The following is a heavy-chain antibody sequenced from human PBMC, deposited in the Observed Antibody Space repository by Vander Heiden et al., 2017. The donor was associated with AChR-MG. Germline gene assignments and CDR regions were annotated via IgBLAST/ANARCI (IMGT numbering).Heavy chain of an antibody. J-gene: IGHJ6*03. V-gene: IGHV1-46*01. D-gene: IGHD2-15*01. Sequence: QVQLVQSGAEVKKPGASVKVSCKASGYTFTSYYMHWVRQAPGPGLEWMGIINPSGGSTSYAQKFQGRVTMTRDTSTSTVYMELSSLRSEDTAVYYCARAGGYCSGGSCYRLRYYYYMDVWGKGTTVTVSS. CDR2: INPSGGST. CDR1: GYTFTSYY. CDR3: ARAGGYCSGGSCYRLRYYYYMDV.